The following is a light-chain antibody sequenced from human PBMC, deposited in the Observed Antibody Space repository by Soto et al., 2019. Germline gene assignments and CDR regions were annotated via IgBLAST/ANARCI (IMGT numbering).Light chain of an antibody. CDR2: GNT. Sequence: QSALTQPPSVSGAPGQRVTISCTGSSSNIGAGYDVHWYQQLPGTAPKLLIYGNTNRPSGVPDRFSGSKSGTSASLAITGLQAEDEADYYCQSSDSSLSASVVFGGGTKLTVL. V-gene: IGLV1-40*01. CDR1: SSNIGAGYD. CDR3: QSSDSSLSASVV. J-gene: IGLJ2*01.